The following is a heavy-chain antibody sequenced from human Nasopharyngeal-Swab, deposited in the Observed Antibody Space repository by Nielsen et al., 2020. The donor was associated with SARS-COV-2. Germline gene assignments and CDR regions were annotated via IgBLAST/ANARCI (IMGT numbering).Heavy chain of an antibody. Sequence: GESLKISCTGFGYSFANYWIGWVRQMPGKGLEWMGSIYPGNSDTRYSPAFHGRVTTSADKSINTAYLQWTSLRASDTAVYYCARRAARDGYNYEVDPWGQGTRVTVSS. CDR2: IYPGNSDT. V-gene: IGHV5-51*01. CDR3: ARRAARDGYNYEVDP. J-gene: IGHJ5*02. D-gene: IGHD5-24*01. CDR1: GYSFANYW.